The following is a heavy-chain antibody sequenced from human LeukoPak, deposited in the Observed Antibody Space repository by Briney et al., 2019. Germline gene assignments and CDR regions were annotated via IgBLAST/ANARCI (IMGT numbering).Heavy chain of an antibody. J-gene: IGHJ6*03. CDR3: ARDLNNYYGFPILYYYYYMDV. CDR1: GYTFTSYY. Sequence: GASVKVSCKASGYTFTSYYMHWVRQAPGQGLEWMGIINPSGGSTSYAQKFQGRVTMTRDTSTSTVYMELSSLRSEDTAVYYCARDLNNYYGFPILYYYYYMDVWGKGTTVTISS. CDR2: INPSGGST. V-gene: IGHV1-46*01. D-gene: IGHD3-10*01.